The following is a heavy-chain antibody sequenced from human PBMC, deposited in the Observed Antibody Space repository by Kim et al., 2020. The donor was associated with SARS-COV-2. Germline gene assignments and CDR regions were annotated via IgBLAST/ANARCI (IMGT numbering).Heavy chain of an antibody. D-gene: IGHD3-16*01. J-gene: IGHJ4*02. V-gene: IGHV3-73*01. Sequence: GGSPRLSCAASGFTFSGSAMHWVRQASGKGLEWVGRIRSKANSYATAYAASVKGRFTISRDDSKNTAYLQMNSLKTEDTAVYYCIITLTYFDYWGQGTLVTVSS. CDR2: IRSKANSYAT. CDR1: GFTFSGSA. CDR3: IITLTYFDY.